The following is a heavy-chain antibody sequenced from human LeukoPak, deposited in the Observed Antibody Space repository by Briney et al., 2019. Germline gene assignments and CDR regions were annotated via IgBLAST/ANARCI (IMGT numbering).Heavy chain of an antibody. V-gene: IGHV1-69*04. CDR1: GGNSNTFV. CDR2: IIPNYDQK. J-gene: IGHJ3*01. CDR3: AKDGGAAGSGYDV. Sequence: SVRVSCKASGGNSNTFVISWVSQAPGEGLVWSRSIIPNYDQKNHDKKLKARVSFSADMSTTPAFLELKSLRSEDTAMYYCAKDGGAAGSGYDVWGQGTMIVVSA. D-gene: IGHD3-22*01.